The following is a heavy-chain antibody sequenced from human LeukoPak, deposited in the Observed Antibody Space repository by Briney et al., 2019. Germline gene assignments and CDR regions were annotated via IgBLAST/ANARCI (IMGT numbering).Heavy chain of an antibody. CDR2: INPNSGGT. J-gene: IGHJ4*02. D-gene: IGHD6-19*01. V-gene: IGHV1-2*06. Sequence: ASVKVSCKASGYTFTGYYMHWVRPAPGQGLEWMGRINPNSGGTNYAQKFQGRVTMTRDTSISTAYMELSRLRSDDTAVYYCARVRQVAGVAFYFDYWGQGTLVTVSS. CDR1: GYTFTGYY. CDR3: ARVRQVAGVAFYFDY.